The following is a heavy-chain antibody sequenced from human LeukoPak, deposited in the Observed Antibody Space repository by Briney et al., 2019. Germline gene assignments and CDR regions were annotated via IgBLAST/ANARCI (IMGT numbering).Heavy chain of an antibody. CDR3: ARVEWPLEYAFDI. CDR1: GYTFTGYY. V-gene: IGHV1-2*06. J-gene: IGHJ3*02. CDR2: INPNSGGT. D-gene: IGHD1-1*01. Sequence: ASVKVSCKASGYTFTGYYMHWVRQAPGQGLEWMGRINPNSGGTNYAQKFQGRVTMTRDTSISTAYMELSRLRSDDTAVYYCARVEWPLEYAFDIWGQGTMVTVSS.